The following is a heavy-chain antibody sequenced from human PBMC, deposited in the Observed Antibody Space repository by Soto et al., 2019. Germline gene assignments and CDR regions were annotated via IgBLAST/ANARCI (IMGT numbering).Heavy chain of an antibody. CDR2: INPNSGNT. D-gene: IGHD6-19*01. Sequence: ASVKVSCKASGYTFTNYDINWVRQATGQGLEWMGWINPNSGNTEYAQKLQGRVTMTTDTSTSTAYMELRSLRSDDTAVYYCARGPSSGWYATNAFDIWGQGTMVTVSS. V-gene: IGHV1-8*01. CDR1: GYTFTNYD. J-gene: IGHJ3*02. CDR3: ARGPSSGWYATNAFDI.